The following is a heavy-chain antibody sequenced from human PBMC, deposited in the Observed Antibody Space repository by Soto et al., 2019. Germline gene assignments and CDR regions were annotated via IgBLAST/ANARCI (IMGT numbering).Heavy chain of an antibody. CDR1: GGSIGSGGYS. V-gene: IGHV4-30-2*01. J-gene: IGHJ3*02. CDR2: IYHSGST. Sequence: PSETLALTCAVSGGSIGSGGYSWSWIRQPPGKGLEWIGYIYHSGSTYYNPSLKSRVTISVDRSKNQFSLKLSSVTAADTAVYYCARAQRKVGNAFDIWGQGTMVTVS. CDR3: ARAQRKVGNAFDI.